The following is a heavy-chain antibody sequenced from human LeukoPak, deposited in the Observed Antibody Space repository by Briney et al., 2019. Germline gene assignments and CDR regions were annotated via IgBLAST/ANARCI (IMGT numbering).Heavy chain of an antibody. CDR1: RFIFTSYW. V-gene: IGHV3-7*04. CDR3: ARVRVGGTNYFDS. J-gene: IGHJ4*02. D-gene: IGHD1-26*01. CDR2: INYDGSEQ. Sequence: GGSLRLSCAASRFIFTSYWMSWVRQAPGKGLEWVANINYDGSEQYYIDSVKGRFTISRDNAKNSLYLQMNSLRAEDTAVYYCARVRVGGTNYFDSWGQGTLVTVSS.